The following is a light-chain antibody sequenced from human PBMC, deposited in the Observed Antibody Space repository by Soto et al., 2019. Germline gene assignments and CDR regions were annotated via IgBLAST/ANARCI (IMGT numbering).Light chain of an antibody. CDR1: QSVSSSY. Sequence: EIVLTQSPGTLSLSLGERATLSCRASQSVSSSYLAWYQQKPGQAPRLLIYGASSRATGIPDRFSGSGSGTDFTLTISRLEPEDFAVYYCQHYGASPKYTFGQGTKVDIK. CDR3: QHYGASPKYT. J-gene: IGKJ2*01. V-gene: IGKV3-20*01. CDR2: GAS.